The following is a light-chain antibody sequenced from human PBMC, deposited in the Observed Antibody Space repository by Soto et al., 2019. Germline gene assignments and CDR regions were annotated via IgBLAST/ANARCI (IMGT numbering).Light chain of an antibody. Sequence: QSVLAQPASVARSPGHAITISCTGTSSDVGNYKYVSWYQQHPGKAPKLMIYEVSNRPSGVSNRFSGSKSGNTASLTISGLQAEEETDYYCFSYTSSANYVFGTGTKVTVL. CDR3: FSYTSSANYV. CDR1: SSDVGNYKY. V-gene: IGLV2-14*01. J-gene: IGLJ1*01. CDR2: EVS.